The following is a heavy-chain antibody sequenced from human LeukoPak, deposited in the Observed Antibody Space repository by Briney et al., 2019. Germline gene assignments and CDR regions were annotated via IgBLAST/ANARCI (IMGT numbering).Heavy chain of an antibody. V-gene: IGHV4-4*07. D-gene: IGHD6-6*01. CDR1: GGSISRDY. J-gene: IGHJ3*02. CDR3: ARVSIADLYPDHDAFDI. CDR2: IYTSGST. Sequence: SETLSLTCTVSGGSISRDYSSCIRQPAGKGLEWIWRIYTSGSTNYNPPPKSRVTMSVDTSKNQFSLKMRSVTAADTAVYYCARVSIADLYPDHDAFDIWGQGTMVTVSS.